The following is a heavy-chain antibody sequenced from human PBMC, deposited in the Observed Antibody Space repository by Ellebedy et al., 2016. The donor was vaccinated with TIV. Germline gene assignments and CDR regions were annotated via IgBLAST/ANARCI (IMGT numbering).Heavy chain of an antibody. Sequence: SVKVSXKVSGGTFNSYAISWVRQAPGQGLEWMGGIIPIFGTANYAQRFQGRVTITADESTSTTYMELSSLRSEDTAVYYCARAGYSNYDYWGQGTLVTVSS. D-gene: IGHD4-11*01. CDR1: GGTFNSYA. CDR2: IIPIFGTA. J-gene: IGHJ4*02. V-gene: IGHV1-69*13. CDR3: ARAGYSNYDY.